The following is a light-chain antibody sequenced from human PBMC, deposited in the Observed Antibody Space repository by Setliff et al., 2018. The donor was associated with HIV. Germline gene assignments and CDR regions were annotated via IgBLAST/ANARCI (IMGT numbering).Light chain of an antibody. Sequence: QSALTQSPSASGAPGQTVTISCSGSSSNIETHYVYWYQQFPGTAPTLLIYRNDQRPSGVPARLSGSKSGTSAALTISDLRAEDEAEYFCAAWNDRPTGIYVFGTGTKVTVL. CDR1: SSNIETHY. CDR2: RND. J-gene: IGLJ1*01. CDR3: AAWNDRPTGIYV. V-gene: IGLV1-47*01.